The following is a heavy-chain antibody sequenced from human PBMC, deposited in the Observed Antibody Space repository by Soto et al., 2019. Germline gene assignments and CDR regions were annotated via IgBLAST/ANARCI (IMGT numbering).Heavy chain of an antibody. CDR3: ARERYYYDSSGYYEPHNWFDP. Sequence: SETLSLTCTVSGGSISSYYWSWIRQPPGKGLKWIRYIYYSGSTNYTPSFKSRVTISVDTSKNHFSLKLSSVPAADTAVYYCARERYYYDSSGYYEPHNWFDPWGQGTLVTVSS. CDR2: IYYSGST. CDR1: GGSISSYY. J-gene: IGHJ5*02. D-gene: IGHD3-22*01. V-gene: IGHV4-59*01.